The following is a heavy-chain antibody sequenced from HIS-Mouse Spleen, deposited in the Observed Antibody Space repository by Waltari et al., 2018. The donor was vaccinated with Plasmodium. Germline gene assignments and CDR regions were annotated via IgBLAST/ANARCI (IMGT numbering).Heavy chain of an antibody. CDR2: INPNSGGT. CDR3: ARVLGYKAAAGTYVEYFQH. V-gene: IGHV1-2*02. J-gene: IGHJ1*01. CDR1: GYTFTGYY. D-gene: IGHD6-13*01. Sequence: QVQLVQSGAEVKKPGASVKVSCKASGYTFTGYYMHWVRQAPGQGLERTGWINPNSGGTNYAQKFQGRVTMTRDTSISTAYMELSRLRSDDTAVYYCARVLGYKAAAGTYVEYFQHWGQGTLVTVSS.